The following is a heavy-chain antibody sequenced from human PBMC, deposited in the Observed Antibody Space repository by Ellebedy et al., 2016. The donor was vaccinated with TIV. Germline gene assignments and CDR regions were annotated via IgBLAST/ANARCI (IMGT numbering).Heavy chain of an antibody. CDR3: ARAGVN. CDR1: GDSVTSTNYY. J-gene: IGHJ4*02. V-gene: IGHV4-61*01. CDR2: IYYNRGT. D-gene: IGHD2-8*01. Sequence: SETLSLXXTVSGDSVTSTNYYWSWIRRPPGKGLEWIGYIYYNRGTKYNPSLKSRVTISLDTSKNQFSLKLTSVTAADTAVYYCARAGVNWGQGTLVTVSS.